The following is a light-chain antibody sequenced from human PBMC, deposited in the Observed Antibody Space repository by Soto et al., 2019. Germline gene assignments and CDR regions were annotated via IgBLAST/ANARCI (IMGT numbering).Light chain of an antibody. CDR3: QSNYILPWT. CDR1: QYISNY. V-gene: IGKV1-39*01. J-gene: IGKJ1*01. CDR2: SAS. Sequence: DIHVTQSLPSRAASVGDTIAITCLATQYISNYLTWYQVKPGQAPKLLIYSASTLQIGVPSRFGGNGSGTHFTLTINTLQFDDFASYYCQSNYILPWTFGQGTKVDI.